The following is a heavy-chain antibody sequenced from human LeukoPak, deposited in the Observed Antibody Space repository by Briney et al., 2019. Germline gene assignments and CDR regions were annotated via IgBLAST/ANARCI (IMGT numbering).Heavy chain of an antibody. Sequence: GGSLRLSCAASGFTFSTGAINWVRQAPGKGLEWVSAISGSGSKTLYADSVKGRFTISRDNPKNTLYLQMNSLRPEDTAVYYCVKEPRGYSFSFDIWGQGTMVTVSS. CDR3: VKEPRGYSFSFDI. CDR1: GFTFSTGA. CDR2: ISGSGSKT. J-gene: IGHJ3*02. V-gene: IGHV3-23*01. D-gene: IGHD5-18*01.